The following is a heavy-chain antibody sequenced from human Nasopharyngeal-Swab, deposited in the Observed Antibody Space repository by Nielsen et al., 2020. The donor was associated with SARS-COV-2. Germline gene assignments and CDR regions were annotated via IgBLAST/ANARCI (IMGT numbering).Heavy chain of an antibody. J-gene: IGHJ4*02. Sequence: GESLKISCAASGFIFSDSAIHWVRQVSGKGLEWVGRIRSKGNSYATAYAASVKGRFTISRDDSKNTAYLQMNSLITEGTAVYHCTRCGGSCYTGKDYWGQGTLVTVSS. CDR3: TRCGGSCYTGKDY. D-gene: IGHD2-15*01. V-gene: IGHV3-73*01. CDR2: IRSKGNSYAT. CDR1: GFIFSDSA.